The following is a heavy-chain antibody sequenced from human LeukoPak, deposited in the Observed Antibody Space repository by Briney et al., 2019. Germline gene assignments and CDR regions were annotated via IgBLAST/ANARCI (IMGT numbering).Heavy chain of an antibody. Sequence: PSETLSLTCTVSGGSISIYYWSWIRQPPGKALEWIGYIYYSGSTNYNPSLKSRVTISVDTSKNQFSLNLSSVTAADTAVYYCARTRDGYNLDAFDIWGQGTMVTVSS. D-gene: IGHD5-24*01. CDR3: ARTRDGYNLDAFDI. CDR2: IYYSGST. CDR1: GGSISIYY. V-gene: IGHV4-59*01. J-gene: IGHJ3*02.